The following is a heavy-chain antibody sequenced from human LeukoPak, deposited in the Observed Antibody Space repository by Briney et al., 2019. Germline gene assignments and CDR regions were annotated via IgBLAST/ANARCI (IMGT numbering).Heavy chain of an antibody. CDR3: ARVFSNSLHFDY. CDR2: INPSGGST. CDR1: GYTFTSYH. D-gene: IGHD3-9*01. Sequence: ASVKVSCKASGYTFTSYHMHWVRQAPGQGLEWMGIINPSGGSTSYAQKFQGRVTMTRDMSTSTVYMELSSLRSEDTAVYYCARVFSNSLHFDYWGQGTLVTVSS. J-gene: IGHJ4*02. V-gene: IGHV1-46*01.